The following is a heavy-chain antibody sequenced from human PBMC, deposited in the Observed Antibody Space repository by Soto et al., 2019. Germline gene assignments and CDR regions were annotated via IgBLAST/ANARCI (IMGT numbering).Heavy chain of an antibody. CDR3: AREILTGYYPAGWFDP. J-gene: IGHJ5*02. V-gene: IGHV4-39*02. Sequence: SETLSLTCTVSGGSISSSTYYWGWIRQPPGKGLERIGSIYFRGSTYYNPSLKSQVTVSVDTSKKQFSLKLTSVTAADTAVYYCAREILTGYYPAGWFDPWGQGTLVTVSS. CDR1: GGSISSSTYY. CDR2: IYFRGST. D-gene: IGHD3-9*01.